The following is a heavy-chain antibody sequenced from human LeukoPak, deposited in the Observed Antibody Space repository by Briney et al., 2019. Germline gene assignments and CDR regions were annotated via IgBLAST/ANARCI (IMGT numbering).Heavy chain of an antibody. CDR2: IVVGSSKK. Sequence: ASVKVSCKASGSTFTSSAVQWVRQAPGHRLEWIEMIVVGSSKKNYAQEYQERVTTSRDVSTSTDFMERSSMTSEDTAVYYWAARAAAGTGDAFDIWGQGTMVTVSS. V-gene: IGHV1-58*01. D-gene: IGHD6-13*01. J-gene: IGHJ3*02. CDR1: GSTFTSSA. CDR3: AARAAAGTGDAFDI.